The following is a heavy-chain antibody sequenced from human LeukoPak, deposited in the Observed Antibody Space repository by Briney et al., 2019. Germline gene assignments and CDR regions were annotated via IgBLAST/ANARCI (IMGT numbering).Heavy chain of an antibody. CDR2: IGSSGSAGGNI. J-gene: IGHJ6*03. Sequence: VGSLRLSCAASGFSFSGFGMNWVRQAPGKGLEWISYIGSSGSAGGNIYYAVSVKGRFTVSRDNAKDSLFLQMNSLQDADTAVYYCARAPTPYFTYYMDVWGKGTTVTVSS. CDR1: GFSFSGFG. V-gene: IGHV3-48*02. CDR3: ARAPTPYFTYYMDV. D-gene: IGHD2-21*01.